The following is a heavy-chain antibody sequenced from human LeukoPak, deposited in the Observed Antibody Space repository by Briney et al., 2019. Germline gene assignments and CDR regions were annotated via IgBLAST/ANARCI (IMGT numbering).Heavy chain of an antibody. CDR3: ASLVAAAGTSSLLDY. V-gene: IGHV4-34*01. CDR2: INHSGST. CDR1: GGSFSGYY. D-gene: IGHD6-13*01. Sequence: PSETLSLTCAVYGGSFSGYYWGWIRQPPGKGLEWIGEINHSGSTNYNPSLKSRVTISVDTSKNQFSLKLSSVTAADTAVYYCASLVAAAGTSSLLDYWGQGTLVTVSS. J-gene: IGHJ4*02.